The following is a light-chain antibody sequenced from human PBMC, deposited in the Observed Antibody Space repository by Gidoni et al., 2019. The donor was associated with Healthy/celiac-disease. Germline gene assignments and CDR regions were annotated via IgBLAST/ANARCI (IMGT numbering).Light chain of an antibody. V-gene: IGKV4-1*01. CDR3: QQNYSTPRT. CDR1: PRVLYSSNNKNY. Sequence: IVMTQSPASLPVSLGERATFNCKSSPRVLYSSNNKNYLAWYQQKPGQPPKLLIYWASTRESGVPDRFSGSGSGTDFTLTTSSLQAEDVAVYYCQQNYSTPRTFGQGTKVEIK. CDR2: WAS. J-gene: IGKJ1*01.